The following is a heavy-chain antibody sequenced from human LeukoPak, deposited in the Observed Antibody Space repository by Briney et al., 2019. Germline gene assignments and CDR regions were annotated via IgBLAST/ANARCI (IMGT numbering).Heavy chain of an antibody. CDR3: AREDYDSSGYYHDY. Sequence: SETLSLTCTVSGGSISSYYWSWIRQPPGKGLEWIGYIYYSGSTNYNPSLKSRVTISVDTSKNQFSLKLGSVTAADTAVYYCAREDYDSSGYYHDYWGQGTLVTVSS. J-gene: IGHJ4*02. V-gene: IGHV4-59*01. CDR1: GGSISSYY. CDR2: IYYSGST. D-gene: IGHD3-22*01.